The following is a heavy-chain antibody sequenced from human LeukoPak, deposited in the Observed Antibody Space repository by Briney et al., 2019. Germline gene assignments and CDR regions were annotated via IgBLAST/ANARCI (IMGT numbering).Heavy chain of an antibody. V-gene: IGHV3-30*02. CDR1: GFTFSSYG. Sequence: GGSLRLSCAASGFTFSSYGMHWVRQAPGKGLEWVAFIRYDGSNKYYADSVKGRFTISRDNSKNTLYLQMNSLRAEDTAVYYCARDHNYYGDYTFDYWGQGTLVTVSS. CDR3: ARDHNYYGDYTFDY. CDR2: IRYDGSNK. J-gene: IGHJ4*02. D-gene: IGHD4-17*01.